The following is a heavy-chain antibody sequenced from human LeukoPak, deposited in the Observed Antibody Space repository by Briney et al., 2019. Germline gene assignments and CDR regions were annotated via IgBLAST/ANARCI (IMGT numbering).Heavy chain of an antibody. CDR1: GFTFSNYS. D-gene: IGHD1/OR15-1a*01. CDR3: AKDPHSPGTGDY. J-gene: IGHJ4*02. V-gene: IGHV3-23*01. CDR2: ISGSGGST. Sequence: QAGGSLRLSCAASGFTFSNYSMNWDRQAPGKGLEWVSAISGSGGSTYYADSVKGRFTISRDNSKNTLYLQMNSLRAEDTAVYYCAKDPHSPGTGDYWGQGTLVTVSS.